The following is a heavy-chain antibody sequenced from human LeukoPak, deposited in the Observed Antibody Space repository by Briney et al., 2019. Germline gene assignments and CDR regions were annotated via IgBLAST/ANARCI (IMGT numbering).Heavy chain of an antibody. D-gene: IGHD3-10*01. V-gene: IGHV1-2*02. J-gene: IGHJ4*02. CDR2: INPNSGGT. CDR3: ARGGAVLLWFGEFDY. Sequence: ASVKVSRKASGYTFTGYYMHWVRQAPGQGLEWMGWINPNSGGTNYAQKFQGRVTMTRDTSISTAYMELSRLRSDDTAVYYCARGGAVLLWFGEFDYWGQGTLVTVSS. CDR1: GYTFTGYY.